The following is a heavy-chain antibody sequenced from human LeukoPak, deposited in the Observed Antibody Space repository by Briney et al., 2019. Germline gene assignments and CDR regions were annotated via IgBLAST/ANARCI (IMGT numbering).Heavy chain of an antibody. CDR1: GFSFSSYY. V-gene: IGHV3-74*01. Sequence: PGGSLRLSCAASGFSFSSYYMHWVRQAPGKGLVWVSRIKTDGSETKYADSVKGRFTVSRDNAQNTLYLQMNSLRDEDTAVYYCARESFNGCGSYAYWGQGTLVTVSS. J-gene: IGHJ4*02. CDR2: IKTDGSET. CDR3: ARESFNGCGSYAY. D-gene: IGHD1-26*01.